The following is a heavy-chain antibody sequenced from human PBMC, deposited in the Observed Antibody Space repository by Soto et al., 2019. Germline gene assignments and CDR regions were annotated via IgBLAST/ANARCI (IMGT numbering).Heavy chain of an antibody. Sequence: GGSLRLSCAASGFTFSSYAMSWVRQAPGKGLEWVSGISGSGGSTYYADSVKGRFTISRDNSKNTLYLQMSSLRAEDTAVHYCAKDRDIVLMVYAGNWTYFQHWGQGT. CDR1: GFTFSSYA. CDR3: AKDRDIVLMVYAGNWTYFQH. CDR2: ISGSGGST. J-gene: IGHJ1*01. D-gene: IGHD2-8*01. V-gene: IGHV3-23*01.